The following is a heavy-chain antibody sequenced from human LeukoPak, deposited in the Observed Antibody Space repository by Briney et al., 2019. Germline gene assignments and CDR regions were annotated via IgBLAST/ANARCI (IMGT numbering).Heavy chain of an antibody. D-gene: IGHD1-26*01. V-gene: IGHV1-18*01. Sequence: ASVKVSCKASGYSFTSYGIGWVRQAPGQRLEWMGWISAYNGNTNYAQKLQGRVTMTTDTSTSTAYMELRSLRSDDTAVYYCARDRASGSTTGDYWGQGTLVTVSS. CDR3: ARDRASGSTTGDY. J-gene: IGHJ4*02. CDR2: ISAYNGNT. CDR1: GYSFTSYG.